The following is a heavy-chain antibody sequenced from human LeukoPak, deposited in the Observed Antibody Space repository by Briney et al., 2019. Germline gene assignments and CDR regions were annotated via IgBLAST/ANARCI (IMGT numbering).Heavy chain of an antibody. CDR2: IKEDGTET. CDR1: GFRFSSNW. CDR3: AKEGRSLQTY. V-gene: IGHV3-7*03. J-gene: IGHJ4*02. D-gene: IGHD5-24*01. Sequence: GGSLRLSCAASGFRFSSNWMSWVRLAPGKGLEWVANIKEDGTETYYVDSVKGRFTISRDNAKNSLYLQMNSLRVEDTAVYYCAKEGRSLQTYWGQGTLVTVSS.